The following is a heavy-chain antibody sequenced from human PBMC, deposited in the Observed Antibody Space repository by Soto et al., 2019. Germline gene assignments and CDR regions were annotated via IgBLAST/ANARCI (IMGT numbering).Heavy chain of an antibody. Sequence: ASVKVSCKASGYTFTSYGICWVRQAPGQGLEWMGWISAYNGNTNYAQKLQGRVTMTTDTSTSTAYMELRSLRSDDTAVYYCARAPPSYYYDSSGPGWYFDYWGQGTLVTVSS. J-gene: IGHJ4*02. CDR1: GYTFTSYG. V-gene: IGHV1-18*01. D-gene: IGHD3-22*01. CDR2: ISAYNGNT. CDR3: ARAPPSYYYDSSGPGWYFDY.